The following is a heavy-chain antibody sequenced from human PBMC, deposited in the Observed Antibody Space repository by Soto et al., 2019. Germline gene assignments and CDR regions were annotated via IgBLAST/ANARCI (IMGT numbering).Heavy chain of an antibody. CDR3: ARHAVHSSGFTDY. CDR2: INAGNGNT. CDR1: GYTFTSYA. Sequence: ASVKVSCKASGYTFTSYAMHWVRQAPGQRLEWMVWINAGNGNTKYSQKFQGRVTITRDTSASTAYMELSSLRSEDTAVYYCARHAVHSSGFTDYWGQGTLVTVSS. V-gene: IGHV1-3*01. D-gene: IGHD6-19*01. J-gene: IGHJ4*02.